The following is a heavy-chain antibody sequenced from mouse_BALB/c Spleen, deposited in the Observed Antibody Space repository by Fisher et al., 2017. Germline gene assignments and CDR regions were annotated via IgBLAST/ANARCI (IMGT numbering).Heavy chain of an antibody. J-gene: IGHJ1*01. Sequence: RFTISRDNARNILYLQMSSLRSEDTAMYYCARGRPNYEYFDVWGAGTTVTVSS. CDR3: ARGRPNYEYFDV. V-gene: IGHV5-6-5*01. D-gene: IGHD2-1*01.